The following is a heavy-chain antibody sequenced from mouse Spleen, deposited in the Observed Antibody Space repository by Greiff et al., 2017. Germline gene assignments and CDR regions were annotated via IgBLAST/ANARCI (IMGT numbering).Heavy chain of an antibody. CDR1: GYSITSDY. CDR2: ISYSGST. CDR3: ARFPGLTGVYWYFDV. D-gene: IGHD4-1*01. Sequence: ESGPGLAKPSQTLSLTCSVTGYSITSDYWNWIRKFPGNKLEYMGYISYSGSTYYNPSLKSRISITRDTSKNQYYLQLNSVTTEDTATYYCARFPGLTGVYWYFDVWGAGTTVTVSS. J-gene: IGHJ1*01. V-gene: IGHV3-8*01.